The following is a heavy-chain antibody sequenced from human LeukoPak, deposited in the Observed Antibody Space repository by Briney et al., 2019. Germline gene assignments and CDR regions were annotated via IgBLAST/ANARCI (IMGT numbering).Heavy chain of an antibody. CDR3: ARTHRSGFSLDY. V-gene: IGHV4-28*01. D-gene: IGHD6-19*01. Sequence: SETLSLTCAVSGYSISSGNWWGWLRQPPGKGLEWIGYIYYSGSTYYNPSLKSRVTMSVDTSKNQFSLKLSSVTAVDTAVYYCARTHRSGFSLDYWGQGTLVTVSS. J-gene: IGHJ4*02. CDR2: IYYSGST. CDR1: GYSISSGNW.